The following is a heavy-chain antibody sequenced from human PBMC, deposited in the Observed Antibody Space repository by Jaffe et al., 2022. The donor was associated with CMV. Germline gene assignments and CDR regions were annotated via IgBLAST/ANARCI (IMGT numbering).Heavy chain of an antibody. CDR1: GFTFGDYA. Sequence: EVQLVESGGGLVQPGRSLRLSCTASGFTFGDYAMSWVRQAPGKGLEWVGFIRSKAYGGTTEYAASVKGRFTISRDDSKSIAYLQMNSLKTEDTAVYYCTRVNWLQLAFDIWGQGTMVTVSS. CDR2: IRSKAYGGTT. D-gene: IGHD5-12*01. CDR3: TRVNWLQLAFDI. V-gene: IGHV3-49*04. J-gene: IGHJ3*02.